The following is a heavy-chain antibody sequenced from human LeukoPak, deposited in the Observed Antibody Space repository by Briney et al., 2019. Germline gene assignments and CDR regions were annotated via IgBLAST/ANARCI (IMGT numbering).Heavy chain of an antibody. Sequence: QPGGSLRLSCAASGFTFSSYSMNWVRQAPGKGLEWVSSISDSSGHTYYADSVRGRFTISRDNSKNTVFLQMNSLRAEDTAIYYCAKDGVWQSYYFDYWGQGTLVTVSS. CDR1: GFTFSSYS. CDR2: ISDSSGHT. J-gene: IGHJ4*02. D-gene: IGHD6-19*01. V-gene: IGHV3-23*01. CDR3: AKDGVWQSYYFDY.